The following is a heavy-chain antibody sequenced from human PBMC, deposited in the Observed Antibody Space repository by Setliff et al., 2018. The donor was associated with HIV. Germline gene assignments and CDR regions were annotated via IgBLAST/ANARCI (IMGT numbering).Heavy chain of an antibody. D-gene: IGHD5-18*01. V-gene: IGHV3-7*01. CDR2: IKEDGSEK. CDR3: TRHVDSGTYMDV. J-gene: IGHJ6*03. CDR1: GLSFSSYV. Sequence: GGSLRLSCAASGLSFSSYVMSWVRQAPGKGLEWVANIKEDGSEKYHVDSVKGRFTISRDNAKNSLYLQMNSLRAEDTAVYYCTRHVDSGTYMDVWGRGTTVTVSS.